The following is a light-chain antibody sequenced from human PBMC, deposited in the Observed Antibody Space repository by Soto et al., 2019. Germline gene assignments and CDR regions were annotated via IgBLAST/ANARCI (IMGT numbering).Light chain of an antibody. V-gene: IGLV2-14*01. Sequence: QSALTQPASVSGSPGQSITISCTGTSSDVGGYNYVSWYQQYPGKAPKLMIYEVSNRPSGVSNRFSGSKSGNTASLTISGLRSEDEADYYCAAWDDSLSGQVFGGGTKLTVL. CDR1: SSDVGGYNY. J-gene: IGLJ2*01. CDR2: EVS. CDR3: AAWDDSLSGQV.